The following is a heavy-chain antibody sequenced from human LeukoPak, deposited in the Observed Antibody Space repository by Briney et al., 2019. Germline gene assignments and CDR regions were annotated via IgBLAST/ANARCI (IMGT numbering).Heavy chain of an antibody. D-gene: IGHD5-18*01. CDR3: ARGRGYSYGLGDY. CDR1: GGSFSGYY. V-gene: IGHV4-34*01. Sequence: SETLSLTCAVSGGSFSGYYWSWIRQPPGKGLEWIGEINHSGSTNYNPSLKSRVTISVDTSKNQFSLKLSSVTAADTAVYYCARGRGYSYGLGDYWGQGTLVTVSS. CDR2: INHSGST. J-gene: IGHJ4*02.